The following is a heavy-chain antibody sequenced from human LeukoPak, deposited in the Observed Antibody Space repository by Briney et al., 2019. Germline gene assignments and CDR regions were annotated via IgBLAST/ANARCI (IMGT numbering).Heavy chain of an antibody. CDR1: GFTFSSYA. CDR2: ISGSGGST. CDR3: AKDEEWELLPDAFDI. Sequence: GGSLRLSCAASGFTFSSYAMSWVRQAPGKGLEWVSAISGSGGSTYYADSVKGRFTISRDNSKDTLYLQMNSLRAEDTAVYYCAKDEEWELLPDAFDIWGQGTMVTVSS. J-gene: IGHJ3*02. V-gene: IGHV3-23*01. D-gene: IGHD1-26*01.